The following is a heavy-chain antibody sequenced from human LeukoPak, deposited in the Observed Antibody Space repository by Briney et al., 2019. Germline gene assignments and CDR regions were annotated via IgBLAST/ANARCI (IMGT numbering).Heavy chain of an antibody. J-gene: IGHJ4*02. V-gene: IGHV3-7*01. CDR2: INQDGSVR. CDR1: GFTFSSYW. CDR3: ARDPGSSAFDS. Sequence: GGSLRLSCAASGFTFSSYWMSWVRQTPEKGLEFVANINQDGSVRNYVDSVKGRFTISRDNAEKSLHLQMNSLRADDTAVYYCARDPGSSAFDSWGQGTLVTVSS. D-gene: IGHD5/OR15-5a*01.